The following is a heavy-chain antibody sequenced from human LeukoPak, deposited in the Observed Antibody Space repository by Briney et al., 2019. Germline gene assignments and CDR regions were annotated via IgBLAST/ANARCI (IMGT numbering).Heavy chain of an antibody. D-gene: IGHD2-8*02. Sequence: GGSLRLSCAASGFTFSSYAMSWVRQAPGKGLEWISTIGDSGGSTYYADSVKGRFTISRDNSKNTLDLQMNSLSVEDTALYYCAKRAGNGGVFGDWGPGTLVTVSS. CDR3: AKRAGNGGVFGD. CDR2: IGDSGGST. CDR1: GFTFSSYA. J-gene: IGHJ4*02. V-gene: IGHV3-23*01.